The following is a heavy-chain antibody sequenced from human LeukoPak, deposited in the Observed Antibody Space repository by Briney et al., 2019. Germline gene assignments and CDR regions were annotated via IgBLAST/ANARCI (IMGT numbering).Heavy chain of an antibody. CDR1: GFTFSSYG. CDR3: ATTTHDYGDY. CDR2: ISYDGSNK. D-gene: IGHD1/OR15-1a*01. V-gene: IGHV3-30*03. Sequence: GGSLRLSCAASGFTFSSYGMHWVRQAPGKGLEWVAVISYDGSNKYYADSVKGRFTISRDNSKNTLYLQMNSLRAEDTVVYYCATTTHDYGDYWGQGTLVTVSS. J-gene: IGHJ4*02.